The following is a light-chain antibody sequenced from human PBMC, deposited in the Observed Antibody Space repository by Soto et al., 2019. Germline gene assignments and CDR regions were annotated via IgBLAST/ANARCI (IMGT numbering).Light chain of an antibody. CDR1: SSDVGGYNY. CDR3: SSYTSSGTWV. CDR2: EVS. V-gene: IGLV2-14*01. J-gene: IGLJ3*02. Sequence: QSALTQPASVSGSPGQSITISCTGTSSDVGGYNYVSWYQQHPGKAPKLMIYEVSNRPSGVSNRFSGSRSGNTASLTISGVQAEDEAAYYCSSYTSSGTWVFGGGTKLTVL.